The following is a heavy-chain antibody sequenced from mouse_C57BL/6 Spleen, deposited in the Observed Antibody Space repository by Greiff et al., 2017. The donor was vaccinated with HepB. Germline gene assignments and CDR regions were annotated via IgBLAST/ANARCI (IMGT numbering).Heavy chain of an antibody. Sequence: VQLQQSGPELVKPGASVKISCKASGYTFTDYYMNWVKQSHGKSLEWIGDINPNNGGTSYNQKFKGKATLTVDKSSSTAYMELRSLTSEDSAVYYCARSQATDAMDYWGQGTSVTVSS. CDR3: ARSQATDAMDY. D-gene: IGHD3-2*02. V-gene: IGHV1-26*01. J-gene: IGHJ4*01. CDR1: GYTFTDYY. CDR2: INPNNGGT.